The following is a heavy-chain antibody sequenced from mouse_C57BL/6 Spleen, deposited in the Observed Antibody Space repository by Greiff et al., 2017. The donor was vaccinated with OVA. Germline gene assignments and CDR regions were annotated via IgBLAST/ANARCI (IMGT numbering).Heavy chain of an antibody. V-gene: IGHV1-64*01. CDR1: GYTFTSYW. CDR2: IHPNSGST. D-gene: IGHD2-10*02. Sequence: QVQLQQSGAELVKPGASVKLSCKASGYTFTSYWMHWVKQRPGQGLEWIGMIHPNSGSTNYNEKFKSKATLTVDKSSSTAYMQLSSLTSEDSAVYYCARRSYGNYTFAYWGQGTLVTVSA. J-gene: IGHJ3*01. CDR3: ARRSYGNYTFAY.